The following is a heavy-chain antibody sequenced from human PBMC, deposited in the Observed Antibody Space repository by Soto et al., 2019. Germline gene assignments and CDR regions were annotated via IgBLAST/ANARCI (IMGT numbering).Heavy chain of an antibody. J-gene: IGHJ6*02. CDR2: IIPIFGTA. D-gene: IGHD1-26*01. V-gene: IGHV1-69*06. Sequence: SVKVSCKASGGTFSSYAISWVRQAPGQGLEWMGGIIPIFGTANYAQKFQGRVTITADKSTSTAYMELSSLRSEDTAVYYCARGELLRVYSDYYYYGMDVWGQGTTVTVSS. CDR1: GGTFSSYA. CDR3: ARGELLRVYSDYYYYGMDV.